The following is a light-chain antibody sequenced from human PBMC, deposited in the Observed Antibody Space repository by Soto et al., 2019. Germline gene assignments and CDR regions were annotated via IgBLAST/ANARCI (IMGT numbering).Light chain of an antibody. Sequence: DIQMTQSPSSLSASVGDRVTITCRASQGIRSDLGWYQQKPGKAPKRPIYAASSLQSGVPSRFSGSGSGTEFTLTISSLQPEDFATYYCLQYNYYPWTFGQGTKVEIK. V-gene: IGKV1-17*01. CDR2: AAS. J-gene: IGKJ1*01. CDR1: QGIRSD. CDR3: LQYNYYPWT.